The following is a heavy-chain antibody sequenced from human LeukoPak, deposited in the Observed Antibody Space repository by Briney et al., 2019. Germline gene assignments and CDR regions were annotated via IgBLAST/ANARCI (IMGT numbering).Heavy chain of an antibody. CDR2: IYHSGST. CDR1: GGSISSGGYY. Sequence: SEILSLTCTVSGGSISSGGYYWTWIRQHPGKGLEWIGYIYHSGSTYYNPSLKSRVTISVDTSENQFSLSLSSVTAADTAVYYCARDTGNSFDYWGQGTLVTVSS. CDR3: ARDTGNSFDY. D-gene: IGHD4-17*01. V-gene: IGHV4-31*03. J-gene: IGHJ4*02.